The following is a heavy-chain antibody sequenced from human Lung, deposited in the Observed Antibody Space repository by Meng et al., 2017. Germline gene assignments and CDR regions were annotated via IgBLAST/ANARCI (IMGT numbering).Heavy chain of an antibody. J-gene: IGHJ5*01. D-gene: IGHD2-21*01. CDR2: TYYRSKWDS. CDR1: GDRVSSNRAA. V-gene: IGHV6-1*01. Sequence: QVQLRPSGHGLVQPSQTLSLTCSSFGDRVSSNRAAWNWIRRSPSRGLEWLGRTYYRSKWDSDYATSVRSRITINADTSKNQFSLQLNSLTPEDTAVYYCTGVGHKNWFDSWGQGTLVTVSS. CDR3: TGVGHKNWFDS.